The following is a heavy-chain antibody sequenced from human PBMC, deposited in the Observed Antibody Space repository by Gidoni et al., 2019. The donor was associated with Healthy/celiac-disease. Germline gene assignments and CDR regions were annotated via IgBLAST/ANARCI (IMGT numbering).Heavy chain of an antibody. CDR2: IYHSGST. D-gene: IGHD5-18*01. V-gene: IGHV4-4*02. CDR3: ARDHEYSYGYDYYYYYMDV. CDR1: GGSISSSNW. J-gene: IGHJ6*03. Sequence: QVPLQESGPGLVKPSRTLSLTCAVSGGSISSSNWWSGVGQPPGKGLEWIGEIYHSGSTNYNPELKSRVTISVDKSKNQLSMKLSSVNAEDTAVYYCARDHEYSYGYDYYYYYMDVWGKGTTGTVSS.